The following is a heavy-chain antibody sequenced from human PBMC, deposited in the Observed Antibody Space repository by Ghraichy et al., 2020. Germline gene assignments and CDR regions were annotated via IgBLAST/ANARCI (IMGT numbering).Heavy chain of an antibody. V-gene: IGHV6-1*01. CDR1: GDSVSSNSAA. CDR2: TYYRSKWYN. Sequence: SQTLSLTCAISGDSVSSNSAAWNWIRQSPSRGLEWLGRTYYRSKWYNDYAVSVKSRITINPDTSKNQFSLQLNSVTPEDTAVYYCARVVGDSSGWYNWFDPWGQGTLVTVSS. J-gene: IGHJ5*02. D-gene: IGHD6-19*01. CDR3: ARVVGDSSGWYNWFDP.